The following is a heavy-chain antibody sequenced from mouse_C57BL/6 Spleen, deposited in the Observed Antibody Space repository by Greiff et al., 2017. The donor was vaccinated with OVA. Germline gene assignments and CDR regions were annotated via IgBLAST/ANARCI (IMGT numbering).Heavy chain of an antibody. V-gene: IGHV1-52*01. CDR3: ARGDSNYVFDY. Sequence: VQLPQPGAELVRPGSSVKLSCKASGYTFTSYWMHWVKQRPIQGLEWIGNIDPSDSETHYNQQFKDKATLTVDKSSSTAYMQLSSLTSEDSAVYYCARGDSNYVFDYWGQGTTLTVSS. CDR1: GYTFTSYW. CDR2: IDPSDSET. J-gene: IGHJ2*01. D-gene: IGHD2-5*01.